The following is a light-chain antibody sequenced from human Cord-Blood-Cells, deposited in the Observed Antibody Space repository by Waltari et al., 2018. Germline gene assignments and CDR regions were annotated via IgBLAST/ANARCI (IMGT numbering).Light chain of an antibody. CDR3: AAWDDSLRV. J-gene: IGLJ3*02. Sequence: QSMLTQPPSASGTPGQRVTISCSGSSSNIGSNYVYWYQQLPGTAPKLLIYRNNQRPSGVPGRFSGSKSGTSASLAISGLRSEDEADYYCAAWDDSLRVFGGGTKLTVL. V-gene: IGLV1-47*01. CDR2: RNN. CDR1: SSNIGSNY.